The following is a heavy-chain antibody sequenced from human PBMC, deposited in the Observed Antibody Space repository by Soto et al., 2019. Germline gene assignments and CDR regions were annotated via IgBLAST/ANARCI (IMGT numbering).Heavy chain of an antibody. CDR1: GGSFSGYY. CDR3: ARAGIWFGSRLDF. D-gene: IGHD3-10*01. J-gene: IGHJ4*02. CDR2: INHSGTT. V-gene: IGHV4-34*01. Sequence: SETLSLTCDVYGGSFSGYYWSWLRQPPGKGLEWIGEINHSGTTNYNPALKSRVTISADTSKNQISLKLTSVTAADTAVYYCARAGIWFGSRLDFWGQGSLVTVSS.